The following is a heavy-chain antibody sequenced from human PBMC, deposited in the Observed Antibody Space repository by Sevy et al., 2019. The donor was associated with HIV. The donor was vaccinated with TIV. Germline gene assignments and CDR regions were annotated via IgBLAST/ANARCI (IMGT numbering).Heavy chain of an antibody. J-gene: IGHJ4*02. CDR1: GFTFDDYA. CDR3: VNDKVDGDSGYGLFDF. CDR2: LSRHSGTI. D-gene: IGHD5-12*01. V-gene: IGHV3-9*01. Sequence: SLKISCAASGFTFDDYAMHWVRQAPGKGLEWVSGLSRHSGTIGYADSVKGRFTISRDNARNFLYQQMNSLRAEETASYYGVNDKVDGDSGYGLFDFWGQGTLVTVSS.